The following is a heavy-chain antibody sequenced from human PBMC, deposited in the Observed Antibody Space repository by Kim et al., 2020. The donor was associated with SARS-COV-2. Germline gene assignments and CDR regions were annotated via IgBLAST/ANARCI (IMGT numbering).Heavy chain of an antibody. CDR3: ARDVSVEYGSGSYYNSPAFDY. CDR1: GFTFSSYS. CDR2: ISSSSSYI. Sequence: GGSLRLSCAASGFTFSSYSMNWVRQAPGKGLEWVSSISSSSSYIYYADSVKGRFTISRDNAKNSLYLQMNSLRAEDTAVYYCARDVSVEYGSGSYYNSPAFDYWGQRTLVTVSS. D-gene: IGHD3-10*01. V-gene: IGHV3-21*01. J-gene: IGHJ4*02.